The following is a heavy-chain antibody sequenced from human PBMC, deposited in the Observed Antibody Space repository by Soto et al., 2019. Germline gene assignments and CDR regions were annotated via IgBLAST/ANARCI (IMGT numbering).Heavy chain of an antibody. CDR1: GGSISSSNW. CDR2: TYHSGST. Sequence: QVQLQESGPGLVKPSGTLSLTCAVSGGSISSSNWWSWVRQPPGKGLEWIGETYHSGSTNYNPTRNRRVTISVDKSKNQFSLKLRSVTAADTAVYYCATRSYYYGSRSYYTQWGQGTLVTVSS. CDR3: ATRSYYYGSRSYYTQ. J-gene: IGHJ4*02. D-gene: IGHD3-10*01. V-gene: IGHV4-4*02.